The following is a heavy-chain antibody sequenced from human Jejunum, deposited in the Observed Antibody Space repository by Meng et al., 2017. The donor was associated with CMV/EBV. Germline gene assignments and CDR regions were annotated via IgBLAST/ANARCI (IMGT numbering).Heavy chain of an antibody. V-gene: IGHV1-2*02. CDR1: GYASFSNS. J-gene: IGHJ4*02. CDR2: VNHRSGGI. Sequence: QVQLQEWGAGMMTGSSMKSICKAYGYASFSNSICCLRQAPGESMEWMVWVNHRSGGIFYAQKFQDRVTMSRETSITTVYLDLSSVRAADTAVYYCSRGGGGDGTYLPDYWGQGTLVTVSS. CDR3: SRGGGGDGTYLPDY. D-gene: IGHD2-21*01.